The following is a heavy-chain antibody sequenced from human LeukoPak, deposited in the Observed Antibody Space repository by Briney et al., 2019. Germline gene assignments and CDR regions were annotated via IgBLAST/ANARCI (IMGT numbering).Heavy chain of an antibody. D-gene: IGHD6-19*01. V-gene: IGHV3-23*01. CDR2: ISGSGGST. CDR3: AKHGSGWYVWYFDL. J-gene: IGHJ2*01. Sequence: GGSLRLSCAASGSTFSHYAMSWVRQAPGKGLEWVSSISGSGGSTHYADSVQGRFTISRDNSKSTLYLQMNSLRAEDTAVYYCAKHGSGWYVWYFDLWGRGTLVTVSS. CDR1: GSTFSHYA.